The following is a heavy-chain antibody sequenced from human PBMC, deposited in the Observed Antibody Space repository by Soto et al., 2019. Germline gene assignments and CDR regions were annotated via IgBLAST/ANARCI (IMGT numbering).Heavy chain of an antibody. CDR3: ARGPTMVRGVTPTRDFDY. Sequence: QVQLQQWGAGLLKPSETLSLTCAVYGGSFSGYYRSWIRQPPGKGLEWIGEINHSGSTNYNPSLKSRVTISVDTSKNQFSLKLSSVTAADTAVYYCARGPTMVRGVTPTRDFDYWGQGTLVTVSS. CDR2: INHSGST. V-gene: IGHV4-34*01. J-gene: IGHJ4*02. D-gene: IGHD3-10*01. CDR1: GGSFSGYY.